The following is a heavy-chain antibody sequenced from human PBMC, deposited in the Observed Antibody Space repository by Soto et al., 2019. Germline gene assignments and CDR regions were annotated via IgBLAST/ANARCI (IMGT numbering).Heavy chain of an antibody. D-gene: IGHD6-6*01. V-gene: IGHV4-34*01. J-gene: IGHJ6*02. CDR1: GGSFSGYY. CDR2: INHSGST. Sequence: ASETLSLTCAVYGGSFSGYYWSWIRQPPGKGLEWIGEINHSGSTNYNPSLKSRVTISVDTSKNQFSLKLSSVTAADTAVYYCASIAARRYYYYYYGMDVWGQGTTVTVYS. CDR3: ASIAARRYYYYYYGMDV.